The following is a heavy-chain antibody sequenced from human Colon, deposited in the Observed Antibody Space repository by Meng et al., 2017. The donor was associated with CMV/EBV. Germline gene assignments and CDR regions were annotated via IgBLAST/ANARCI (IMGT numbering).Heavy chain of an antibody. CDR3: ARGTTCSSTSCYSNWFDP. J-gene: IGHJ5*02. D-gene: IGHD2-2*01. CDR2: ISNDGGSQ. Sequence: GGSLRLSCAASGFTFSNYAMHWVRQAPGKGLEWVAIISNDGGSQNYADSVKGRFTISRDESKDTLVLQMNSLRGDDTAVYYCARGTTCSSTSCYSNWFDPWGQGTLVTVSS. V-gene: IGHV3-30*04. CDR1: GFTFSNYA.